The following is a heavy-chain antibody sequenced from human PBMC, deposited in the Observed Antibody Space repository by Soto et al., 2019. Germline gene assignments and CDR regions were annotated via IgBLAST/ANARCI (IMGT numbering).Heavy chain of an antibody. D-gene: IGHD1-1*01. CDR3: ARRAKTKGWNGFVADKYYFDF. CDR1: GYTFTSYD. Sequence: QVQLVQSGAEVRKPGASVKVSCEASGYTFTSYDIYWVRQASGKGLEWMGWMNPNTGNSGYAQKFQGRVTMGSDNSIITAHMELGSLRSEDTAVYYCARRAKTKGWNGFVADKYYFDFWGQGTLVTVSS. V-gene: IGHV1-8*01. CDR2: MNPNTGNS. J-gene: IGHJ4*02.